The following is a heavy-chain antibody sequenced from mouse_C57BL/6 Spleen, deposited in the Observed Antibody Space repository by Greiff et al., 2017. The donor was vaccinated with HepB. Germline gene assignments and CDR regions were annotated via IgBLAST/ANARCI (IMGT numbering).Heavy chain of an antibody. CDR2: ISYDGSN. J-gene: IGHJ3*01. CDR3: ARVDLIYDGYYGAY. D-gene: IGHD2-3*01. CDR1: GYSITSGYY. Sequence: DVKLQESGPGLVKPSQSLSLTCSVTGYSITSGYYWNWIRQFPGNKLEWMGYISYDGSNNYNPSLKNRISITRDTSKNQFFLKLNSVTTEDTATYYCARVDLIYDGYYGAYWGQGTLVTVSA. V-gene: IGHV3-6*01.